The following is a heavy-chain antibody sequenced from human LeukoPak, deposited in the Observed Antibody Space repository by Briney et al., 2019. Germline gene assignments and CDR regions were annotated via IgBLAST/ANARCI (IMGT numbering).Heavy chain of an antibody. CDR3: ARVEILWFGEPGRYFDL. V-gene: IGHV4-59*01. CDR2: IYYSGST. J-gene: IGHJ2*01. CDR1: GGSISSYY. Sequence: PSETLSLTCTVSGGSISSYYWSWIRQPPGKGLEWIGYIYYSGSTNYNPSPKSRVTISVDTSKNQFSLKLSSVTAADTAVYYCARVEILWFGEPGRYFDLWGRGTLVTVSS. D-gene: IGHD3-10*01.